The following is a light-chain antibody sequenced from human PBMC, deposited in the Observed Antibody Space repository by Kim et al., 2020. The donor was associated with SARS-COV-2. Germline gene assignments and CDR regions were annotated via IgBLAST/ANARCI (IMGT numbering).Light chain of an antibody. CDR2: GAS. CDR3: QQYGTSLRT. J-gene: IGKJ1*01. CDR1: QSVTSSY. V-gene: IGKV3-20*01. Sequence: EIVLTQSPGTLSLCPGERATLSCRASQSVTSSYLAWYQQKPGQPPRLLIYGASNRATGIPDRFSGSGSGTDFTLTISRLESEDLAVYYCQQYGTSLRTFGQGTKVDIK.